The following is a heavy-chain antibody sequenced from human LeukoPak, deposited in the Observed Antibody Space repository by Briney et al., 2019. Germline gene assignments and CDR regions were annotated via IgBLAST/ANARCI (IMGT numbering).Heavy chain of an antibody. D-gene: IGHD4-11*01. CDR2: IYHSGST. J-gene: IGHJ4*02. V-gene: IGHV4-34*01. CDR1: GGSFSGYY. Sequence: SETLSLTCAVYGGSFSGYYWSWIRQPPRKGLEWIGYIYHSGSTYYNPSLKSRVTISVDRSKNQFSLKLSSVTAADTAVYYCARNPTVTTRYFDYWGQGTLVTVSS. CDR3: ARNPTVTTRYFDY.